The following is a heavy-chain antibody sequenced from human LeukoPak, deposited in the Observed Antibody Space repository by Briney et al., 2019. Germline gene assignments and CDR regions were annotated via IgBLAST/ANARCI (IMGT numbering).Heavy chain of an antibody. Sequence: GRSLRLSCAASGFTFSSYAMHWVRQAPGKGLEWVAVISYDGSNKYYADSVKGRFTISRDNAKNSLYLQMNSLRAVDTAVYYCARGSTSAWGFDYWGQGTLVTVSS. CDR3: ARGSTSAWGFDY. D-gene: IGHD2-2*01. CDR1: GFTFSSYA. J-gene: IGHJ4*02. CDR2: ISYDGSNK. V-gene: IGHV3-30-3*01.